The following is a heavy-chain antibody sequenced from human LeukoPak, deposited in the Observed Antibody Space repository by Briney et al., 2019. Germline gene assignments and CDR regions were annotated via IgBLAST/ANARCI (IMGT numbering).Heavy chain of an antibody. J-gene: IGHJ4*02. V-gene: IGHV4-31*03. D-gene: IGHD4-17*01. CDR3: ARGLKASTVTTD. CDR1: GGSISSGGYS. Sequence: SETLSLTCTVSGGSISSGGYSWSRIRQHPGKGLEWIGYIYYSGSTYYNPSLKSRVTISVDTSKNQFSLKLSSVTAADTAVYYCARGLKASTVTTDWGQGTLVTVSS. CDR2: IYYSGST.